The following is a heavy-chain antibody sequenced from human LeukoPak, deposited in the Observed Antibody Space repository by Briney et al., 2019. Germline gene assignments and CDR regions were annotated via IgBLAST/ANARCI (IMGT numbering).Heavy chain of an antibody. Sequence: SVKVSCKASGGTFSSYAISWVRQAPGQGLEWMGGIIPIFGTANYAQKFQGRVTITTDESTSTAYMELSSLRSEDTAVYYCARESVDNTAMVSSNYYYYMDVWGKGTTVTVSS. J-gene: IGHJ6*03. D-gene: IGHD5-18*01. V-gene: IGHV1-69*05. CDR2: IIPIFGTA. CDR3: ARESVDNTAMVSSNYYYYMDV. CDR1: GGTFSSYA.